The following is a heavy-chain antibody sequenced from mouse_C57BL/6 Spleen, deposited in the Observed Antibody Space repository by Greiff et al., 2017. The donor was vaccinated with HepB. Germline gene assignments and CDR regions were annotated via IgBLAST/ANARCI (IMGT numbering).Heavy chain of an antibody. Sequence: VQLQQPGAELVRPGSSVKLSCKASGYTFTSYWMDWVKQRPGQGLEWIGNIYPSDSETHYNQKFKDKATLTVDKSSSTAYMQLSSLTSEDSAVYYCARSHRGNFWYFDVWGTGTTVTVSS. CDR1: GYTFTSYW. J-gene: IGHJ1*03. D-gene: IGHD2-1*01. CDR3: ARSHRGNFWYFDV. CDR2: IYPSDSET. V-gene: IGHV1-61*01.